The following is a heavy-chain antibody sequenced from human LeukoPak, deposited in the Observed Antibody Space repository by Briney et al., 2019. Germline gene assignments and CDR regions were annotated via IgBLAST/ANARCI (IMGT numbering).Heavy chain of an antibody. D-gene: IGHD2-8*01. J-gene: IGHJ5*02. CDR3: ARVGYCTNGVCYRDWWFDP. V-gene: IGHV3-53*05. CDR1: GFTVSSNY. CDR2: IYSGGST. Sequence: GGSLRLSCAASGFTVSSNYMSWVRQAPGKGLEWGSVIYSGGSTYYADSVKGRFTISRDNSKNTLYLQMNSLRAEDTAVYYCARVGYCTNGVCYRDWWFDPWGQGTLVTVSS.